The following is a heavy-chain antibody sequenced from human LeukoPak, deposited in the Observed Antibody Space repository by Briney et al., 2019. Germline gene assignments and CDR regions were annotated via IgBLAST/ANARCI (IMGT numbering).Heavy chain of an antibody. Sequence: GGSLRLSCAASGFTFSSYAMSWVRQAPGKGLEWVSAISGSGGSTYYADSVKGRFTISRDNSKYTLYLQMNSLRAEDTAVYYCAKAGVTMIVVVITTFDYWGQGTLVTVSS. CDR2: ISGSGGST. J-gene: IGHJ4*02. D-gene: IGHD3-22*01. CDR1: GFTFSSYA. V-gene: IGHV3-23*01. CDR3: AKAGVTMIVVVITTFDY.